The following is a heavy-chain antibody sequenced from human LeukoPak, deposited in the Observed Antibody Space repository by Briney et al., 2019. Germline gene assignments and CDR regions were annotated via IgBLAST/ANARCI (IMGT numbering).Heavy chain of an antibody. CDR3: ARGSVVITPYYFDY. V-gene: IGHV3-7*01. Sequence: GGSLRLSCAPSGFTYNSYWMSWVRQAPGKGLEWVANIKQDGSEKYYVDSVKGRFTISRDNAKNSLYLQMNSLRAGDTAVYYCARGSVVITPYYFDYWGQGTLVTDSS. J-gene: IGHJ4*02. CDR2: IKQDGSEK. CDR1: GFTYNSYW. D-gene: IGHD3-22*01.